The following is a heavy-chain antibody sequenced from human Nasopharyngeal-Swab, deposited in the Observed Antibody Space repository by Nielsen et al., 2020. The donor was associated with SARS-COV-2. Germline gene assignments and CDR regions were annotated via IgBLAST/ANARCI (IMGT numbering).Heavy chain of an antibody. CDR1: GYTFTGYY. Sequence: ASVKVSCKASGYTFTGYYMHWVRQAPGQGLEWMGWISAYNGNTNYAQKLQGRVTMTTDTSTSTAYMELRSLRSDDTAVYYCARDRRTTYYYYGMDVWGQGTTVTVSS. V-gene: IGHV1-18*04. CDR3: ARDRRTTYYYYGMDV. CDR2: ISAYNGNT. J-gene: IGHJ6*02. D-gene: IGHD1-7*01.